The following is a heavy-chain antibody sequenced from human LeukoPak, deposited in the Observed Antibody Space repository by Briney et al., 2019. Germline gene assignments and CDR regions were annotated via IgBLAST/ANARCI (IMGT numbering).Heavy chain of an antibody. D-gene: IGHD6-13*01. J-gene: IGHJ6*03. Sequence: PSETLSLTCAVYGGSFSGYYWSWIRQPPGKGLEWIGEINHSASTNYNPSLKSRVTISVDTSKNQFSLKLSSVTAADTAVYYCARVLKYSSSWSHYYYYYYMDVWGKGTTVTVSS. CDR3: ARVLKYSSSWSHYYYYYYMDV. CDR2: INHSAST. CDR1: GGSFSGYY. V-gene: IGHV4-34*01.